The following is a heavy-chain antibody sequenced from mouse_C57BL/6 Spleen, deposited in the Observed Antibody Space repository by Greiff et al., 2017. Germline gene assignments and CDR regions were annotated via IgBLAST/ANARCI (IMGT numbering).Heavy chain of an antibody. D-gene: IGHD3-2*02. Sequence: DVHLVESGGGLVQPGGSLKLSCAASGFTFSDYYMYWVRQTPEKRLEWVAYISNGGGSTYYPDTVKGRFTISRDNAKNTLYLQMSRLKSEDTAMYYCARLDSSGYWFAYWGQGTLVTVSA. CDR3: ARLDSSGYWFAY. V-gene: IGHV5-12*01. J-gene: IGHJ3*01. CDR1: GFTFSDYY. CDR2: ISNGGGST.